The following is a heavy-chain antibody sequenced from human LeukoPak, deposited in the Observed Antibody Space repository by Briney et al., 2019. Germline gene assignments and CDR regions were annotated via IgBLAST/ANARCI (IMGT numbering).Heavy chain of an antibody. CDR3: ARDPQIYGSGSYVDY. CDR2: IKQDGSEK. V-gene: IGHV3-7*04. D-gene: IGHD3-10*01. Sequence: PGRSLRLSCAASGFTFSSYWMSWVRQAPGKGLEWVANIKQDGSEKYYVDSVKGRFTISRDNAKNSLYLQMNSLRAEDTAVYYCARDPQIYGSGSYVDYWGQGTLVTVSS. J-gene: IGHJ4*02. CDR1: GFTFSSYW.